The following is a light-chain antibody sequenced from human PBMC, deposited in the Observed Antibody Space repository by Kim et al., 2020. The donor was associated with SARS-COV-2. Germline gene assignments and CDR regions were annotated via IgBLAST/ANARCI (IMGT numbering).Light chain of an antibody. CDR1: ALPKQY. CDR3: QSADSSGTVV. J-gene: IGLJ2*01. CDR2: KDS. Sequence: VSPEQTARITCSGDALPKQYAYWYQQKPGQAPVLGIYKDSERPSGIPERFSGSSSGTTVTLTISGVQAEDEADYYCQSADSSGTVVFGGGTQLTVL. V-gene: IGLV3-25*03.